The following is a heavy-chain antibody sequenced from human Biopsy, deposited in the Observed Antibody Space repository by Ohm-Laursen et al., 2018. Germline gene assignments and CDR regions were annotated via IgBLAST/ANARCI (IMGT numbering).Heavy chain of an antibody. D-gene: IGHD5/OR15-5a*01. CDR1: GYDFLDFH. J-gene: IGHJ5*02. V-gene: IGHV1-2*05. CDR3: ARPSGGVSTIGFDP. CDR2: INPHTGVT. Sequence: GASVKVSCKASGYDFLDFHIHWVRQVPGQGLEWIRHINPHTGVTKYAQKFLDRITMTGDTSISTAYMDLSRLTSADTGIYYCARPSGGVSTIGFDPWGQGTLVIVSS.